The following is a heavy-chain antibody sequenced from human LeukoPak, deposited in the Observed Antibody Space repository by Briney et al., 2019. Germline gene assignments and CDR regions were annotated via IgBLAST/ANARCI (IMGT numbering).Heavy chain of an antibody. Sequence: GGSLRLSCAASGFTFSSYSMTWVRQAPGKGLEWVSYISSSSSTIYYADSVKGRFTISRGNAKNSLYLQMNSLRAEDTAVYYCARERYCSSTSCYRYYYYGMDVWGQGTTVTVSS. CDR1: GFTFSSYS. V-gene: IGHV3-48*01. CDR2: ISSSSSTI. J-gene: IGHJ6*02. CDR3: ARERYCSSTSCYRYYYYGMDV. D-gene: IGHD2-2*01.